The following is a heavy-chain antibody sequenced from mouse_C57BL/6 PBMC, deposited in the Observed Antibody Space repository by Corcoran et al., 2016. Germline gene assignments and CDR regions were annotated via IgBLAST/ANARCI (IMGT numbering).Heavy chain of an antibody. D-gene: IGHD1-1*01. Sequence: QIQLQQSGPELVKPGASVKISCKASGYTFTDYYINWVKQRPGQGLEWIGWIYPGSGNTYYNEKFKGKATLTADKSSSTAYMELRSLTSEDSAVYFCARETVVEYFDYWGQGTTLTVSS. CDR2: IYPGSGNT. V-gene: IGHV1-84*01. CDR1: GYTFTDYY. J-gene: IGHJ2*01. CDR3: ARETVVEYFDY.